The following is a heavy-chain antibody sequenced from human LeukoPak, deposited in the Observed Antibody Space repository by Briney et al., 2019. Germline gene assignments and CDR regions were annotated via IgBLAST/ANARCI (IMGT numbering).Heavy chain of an antibody. CDR2: ISYDGSNK. Sequence: PGGSLRLSCAASGFTFSSYAMHWVRQAPGKGLEWVAVISYDGSNKYYADSVKGRYTISRDNSKNTLYLQMNSLRAEDTAVYYCARAYYYDSSGYPPHDYWGQGTLVTVSS. CDR1: GFTFSSYA. CDR3: ARAYYYDSSGYPPHDY. D-gene: IGHD3-22*01. J-gene: IGHJ4*02. V-gene: IGHV3-30-3*01.